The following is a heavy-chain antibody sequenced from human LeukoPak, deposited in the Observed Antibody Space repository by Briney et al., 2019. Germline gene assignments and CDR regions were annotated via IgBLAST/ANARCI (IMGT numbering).Heavy chain of an antibody. CDR1: GGSIRSSYYY. Sequence: SETLSLTCTVSGGSIRSSYYYWGWIRQPPGKGLEWIGSIYDSGSTYYNPSLKSRVTISVDTSKNQFSLKLSSVTAADTAVYYCARGGTRPDYYFDYWGQGTLLTVSS. CDR3: ARGGTRPDYYFDY. CDR2: IYDSGST. D-gene: IGHD2-2*01. V-gene: IGHV4-39*07. J-gene: IGHJ4*02.